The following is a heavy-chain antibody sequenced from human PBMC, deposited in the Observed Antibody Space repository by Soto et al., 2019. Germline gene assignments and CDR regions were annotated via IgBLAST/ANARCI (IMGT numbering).Heavy chain of an antibody. Sequence: QVQLVQSGAEVKKPGASVKVSCKASGYTFISYGISWVRQAPGQGLEWMGWISTYNGNTNYAQKLQGRVTMTTDTSTSTAYMEVRSLRSDDTAMYYCARDRKYNNFGINHFDYWGQGTLVTVSS. CDR2: ISTYNGNT. J-gene: IGHJ4*02. CDR1: GYTFISYG. D-gene: IGHD4-4*01. CDR3: ARDRKYNNFGINHFDY. V-gene: IGHV1-18*01.